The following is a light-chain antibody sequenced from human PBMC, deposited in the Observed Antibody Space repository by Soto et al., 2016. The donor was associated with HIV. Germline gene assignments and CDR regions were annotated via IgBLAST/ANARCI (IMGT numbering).Light chain of an antibody. V-gene: IGLV3-1*01. CDR2: QDV. CDR1: KLGDKY. J-gene: IGLJ2*01. Sequence: SYELTQPPSVSVSPGQTASITCSGDKLGDKYACWYQQKPGQSPVLVIYQDVKRPSGIPERFPGSNSGNTATLTISGTQTMDEADYYCQAWDSSKGVFGGGTKLTVL. CDR3: QAWDSSKGV.